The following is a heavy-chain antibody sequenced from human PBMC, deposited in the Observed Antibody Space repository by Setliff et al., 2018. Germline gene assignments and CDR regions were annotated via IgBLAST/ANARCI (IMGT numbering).Heavy chain of an antibody. Sequence: SETLSLTCTVSGDSIINYYWSWIRQPPGKGLEWIGNIYSSGSTNYNPSLKSRVTISVDTSKNQFSLNLTSVTAADTAVYYCAKADEGPRRASGSYYPLLRFDPWGQGTLVTVSS. CDR2: IYSSGST. J-gene: IGHJ5*02. D-gene: IGHD3-10*01. CDR1: GDSIINYY. CDR3: AKADEGPRRASGSYYPLLRFDP. V-gene: IGHV4-4*08.